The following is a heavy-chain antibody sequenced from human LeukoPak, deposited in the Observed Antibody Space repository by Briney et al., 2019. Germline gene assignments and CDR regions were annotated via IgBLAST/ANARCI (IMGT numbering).Heavy chain of an antibody. CDR1: GGSISSSSYY. V-gene: IGHV4-39*07. J-gene: IGHJ3*02. D-gene: IGHD3-22*01. Sequence: SETLSLTCTVSGGSISSSSYYWGWIRQPPGKGLEWIGSIYYSGSTYYNPSLKSRVTISVDTSKNQFSLKLSSVTAADTAVYYCARDAARITMIVVVRVDAFDIWGQGTMVTVSS. CDR2: IYYSGST. CDR3: ARDAARITMIVVVRVDAFDI.